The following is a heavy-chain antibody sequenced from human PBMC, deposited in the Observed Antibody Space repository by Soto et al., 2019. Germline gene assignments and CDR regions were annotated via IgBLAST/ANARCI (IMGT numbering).Heavy chain of an antibody. D-gene: IGHD4-17*01. V-gene: IGHV2-26*01. CDR1: GFSLTNGRMG. CDR2: FFSDAER. Sequence: QVTLKESGPVLVKPTETLTLTCSVSGFSLTNGRMGVSWIRQPPGKALEWLAHFFSDAERSYSTSMQSGLNMYKDSSGSQVVLTMTNMAPADTATYFCARMDGDYNYYGLDVWGHGIAVTVSS. CDR3: ARMDGDYNYYGLDV. J-gene: IGHJ6*02.